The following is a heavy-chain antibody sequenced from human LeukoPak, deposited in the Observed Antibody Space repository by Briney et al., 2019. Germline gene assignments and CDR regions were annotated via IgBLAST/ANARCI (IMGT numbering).Heavy chain of an antibody. D-gene: IGHD5-12*01. V-gene: IGHV3-73*01. Sequence: PGGSLRLSCAASGFTFSGSAMHWVRQASGKGLEWVGRIRSKANSYATAYAASVKGRFTISRDDSKNTAYLQMNSLKTEDTAVYYCTFTPGYSGYDGGLWGQGTLVTVSS. J-gene: IGHJ4*02. CDR2: IRSKANSYAT. CDR1: GFTFSGSA. CDR3: TFTPGYSGYDGGL.